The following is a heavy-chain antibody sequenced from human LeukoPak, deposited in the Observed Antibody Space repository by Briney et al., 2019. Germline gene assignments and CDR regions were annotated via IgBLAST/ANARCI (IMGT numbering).Heavy chain of an antibody. V-gene: IGHV4-34*01. D-gene: IGHD6-13*01. CDR2: INHSGST. Sequence: SETLSLTCAVYGGSFSDYYWSWIRQPPGKGLEWIGEINHSGSTNYNPSLKSRVTISVDTSKNQFSLKLSSVTAADTAVYYCARVAAAGLSNWFDPWGQGTLVTVSS. J-gene: IGHJ5*02. CDR3: ARVAAAGLSNWFDP. CDR1: GGSFSDYY.